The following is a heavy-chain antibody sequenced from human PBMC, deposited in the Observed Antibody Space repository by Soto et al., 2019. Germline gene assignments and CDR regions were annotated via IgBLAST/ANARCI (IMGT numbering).Heavy chain of an antibody. CDR1: GYTFTSYG. CDR3: ASVVCSGGSCYSGXFQH. Sequence: ASVKVSCKASGYTFTSYGISWVRQAPGQGLEWMGWISAYNGNTNYAQKLQGRVTMTTDTSTSTAYMELRSLRSDDTAVYYCASVVCSGGSCYSGXFQHWGQGTLVTVSS. D-gene: IGHD2-15*01. J-gene: IGHJ1*01. V-gene: IGHV1-18*01. CDR2: ISAYNGNT.